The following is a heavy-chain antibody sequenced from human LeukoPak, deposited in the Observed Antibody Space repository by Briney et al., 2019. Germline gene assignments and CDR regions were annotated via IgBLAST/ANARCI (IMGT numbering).Heavy chain of an antibody. Sequence: PSETLSLTCSLSGGSISSYYWSWIRQPAGKGLESIGRIYPNGNTNYNPSLRGRVTISVDTSKNQFSLKLSSVTAADTAVYYCARDIVVAYYFDYWGQGTLVTVSS. CDR3: ARDIVVAYYFDY. CDR2: IYPNGNT. J-gene: IGHJ4*02. CDR1: GGSISSYY. D-gene: IGHD2-15*01. V-gene: IGHV4-4*07.